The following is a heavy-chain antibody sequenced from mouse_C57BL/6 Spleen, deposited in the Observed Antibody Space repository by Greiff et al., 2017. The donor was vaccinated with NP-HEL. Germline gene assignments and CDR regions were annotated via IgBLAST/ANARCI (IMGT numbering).Heavy chain of an antibody. J-gene: IGHJ1*03. CDR2: VYSYHGGT. D-gene: IGHD1-1*01. CDR3: ARKDPYYGSSPYLDV. V-gene: IGHV1-36*01. CDR1: GFTFPDYY. Sequence: EVQLQQSGPVLVKPGPSVKISCKASGFTFPDYYMHWVKQSHGKSLEWIGLVYSYHGGTSYNQKFKGKATLTVDTSYSKAYMELNSLTSEDSAVYYGARKDPYYGSSPYLDVWGTGTTVTVPS.